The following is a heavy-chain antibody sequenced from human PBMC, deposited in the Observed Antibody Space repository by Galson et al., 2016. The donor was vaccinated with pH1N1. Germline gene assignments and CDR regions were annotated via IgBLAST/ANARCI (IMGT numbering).Heavy chain of an antibody. CDR3: AHSLYGDYVGWFDP. J-gene: IGHJ5*02. CDR2: IYWNDDK. D-gene: IGHD4-17*01. V-gene: IGHV2-5*01. CDR1: GFSLSTSGVG. Sequence: PALVKPTQTLTLTCTFSGFSLSTSGVGVGWIRQPPGKALEWLALIYWNDDKRYSPSLKSRLTITKDTSKNQVVLTMTNMDPVDTATYYCAHSLYGDYVGWFDPWGQGTLVTVPS.